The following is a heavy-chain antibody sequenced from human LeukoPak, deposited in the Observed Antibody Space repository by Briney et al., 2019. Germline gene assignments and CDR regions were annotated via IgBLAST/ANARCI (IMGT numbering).Heavy chain of an antibody. CDR3: LRGDRREY. CDR2: IDSSGGYM. CDR1: GFTFNTYS. V-gene: IGHV3-21*06. Sequence: GGSLRLSCEASGFTFNTYSMNWARQAPGKGLEWVSSIDSSGGYMFYADSVKGRFIISRDNAKDSLYLQMNSLRVEDTAVHYFLRGDRREYWGPGTLVTVPS. J-gene: IGHJ4*02.